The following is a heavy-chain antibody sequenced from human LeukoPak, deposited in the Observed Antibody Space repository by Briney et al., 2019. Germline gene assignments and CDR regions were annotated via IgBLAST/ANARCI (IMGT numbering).Heavy chain of an antibody. CDR3: AREISSTFDV. V-gene: IGHV6-1*01. Sequence: SQTLSLTCGISGDSVSTISAAWNWIRQSPSRGLEWLGRTYYRSRWSNHYAVSVKSRISFNPDTSKNQLSLHLTSLTPEDTAVYYCAREISSTFDVWGQGTMVTVSS. CDR2: TYYRSRWSN. CDR1: GDSVSTISAA. J-gene: IGHJ3*01.